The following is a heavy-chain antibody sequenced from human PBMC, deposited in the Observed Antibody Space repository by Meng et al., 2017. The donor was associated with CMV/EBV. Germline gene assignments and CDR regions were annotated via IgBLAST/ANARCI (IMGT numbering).Heavy chain of an antibody. CDR3: ASADDIGMDY. D-gene: IGHD3-9*01. CDR2: IIPIFGTA. Sequence: QVKMGQLGAELRRLVFSVKVSCKASGGTFSSYAISWVRQAPGQGLEWMGGIIPIFGTANYAQKLQGRVTITADESTSTAYMELSSLRSEDTGVYYCASADDIGMDYWGQGTLVTVSS. J-gene: IGHJ4*02. V-gene: IGHV1-69*12. CDR1: GGTFSSYA.